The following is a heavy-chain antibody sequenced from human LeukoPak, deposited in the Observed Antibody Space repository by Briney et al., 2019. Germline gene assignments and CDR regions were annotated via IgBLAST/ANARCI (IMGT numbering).Heavy chain of an antibody. CDR3: ASGLGYCSSTSCSADYHDAFDI. J-gene: IGHJ3*02. D-gene: IGHD2-2*01. CDR2: IYPGDPDN. V-gene: IGHV5-51*01. CDR1: GYSFTSYW. Sequence: GESLKISCKGSGYSFTSYWIGWVRQMPGKGLEWMGIIYPGDPDNRYRPSFQGQVTISADKSISTAYLQWSSLKASDTAMYYCASGLGYCSSTSCSADYHDAFDIWGQGTMVTVSS.